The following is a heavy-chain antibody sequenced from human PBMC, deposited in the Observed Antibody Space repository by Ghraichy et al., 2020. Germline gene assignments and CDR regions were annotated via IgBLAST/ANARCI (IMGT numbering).Heavy chain of an antibody. CDR2: IRYDGSNK. J-gene: IGHJ4*02. CDR1: GFTFSSYG. D-gene: IGHD1-26*01. CDR3: AKDRSYSGSYYDESDY. Sequence: GGSLRLSCAASGFTFSSYGMHWVRQAPGKGLEWVAFIRYDGSNKYYADSVKGRFTISRDNSKNTLYLQMNSLRAEDTAVYYCAKDRSYSGSYYDESDYWGQGTLVTVSS. V-gene: IGHV3-30*02.